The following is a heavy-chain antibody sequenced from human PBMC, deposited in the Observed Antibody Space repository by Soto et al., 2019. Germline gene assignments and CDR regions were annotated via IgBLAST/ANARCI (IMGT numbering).Heavy chain of an antibody. D-gene: IGHD2-15*01. CDR2: IYYSGST. Sequence: SETLSLTCTVSGGSISSYYWSWIRQPPGKGLEWIGYIYYSGSTNYNPSLKSRVSISVDTSKNQSSLKLSSVTAADTAVYYCARGDIVVKDYYYYYGMDVWGQGTTVTVSS. J-gene: IGHJ6*02. CDR3: ARGDIVVKDYYYYYGMDV. CDR1: GGSISSYY. V-gene: IGHV4-59*01.